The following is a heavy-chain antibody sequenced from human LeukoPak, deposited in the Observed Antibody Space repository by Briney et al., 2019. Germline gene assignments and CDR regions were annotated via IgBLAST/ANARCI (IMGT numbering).Heavy chain of an antibody. Sequence: PSETLSLTCTVSGGSISSYYWSWIRQPPGKGLEWIGYIYYSGSTNYNPSLKSRVTISVDKSKNQFSLKLSSVTAADTAVYYCRGYYFDSSGYSPLHDYWGQGTLVTVSS. D-gene: IGHD3-22*01. J-gene: IGHJ4*02. CDR3: RGYYFDSSGYSPLHDY. CDR2: IYYSGST. CDR1: GGSISSYY. V-gene: IGHV4-59*12.